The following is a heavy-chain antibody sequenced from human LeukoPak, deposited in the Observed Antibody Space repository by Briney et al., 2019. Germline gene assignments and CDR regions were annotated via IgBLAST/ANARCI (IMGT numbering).Heavy chain of an antibody. D-gene: IGHD3-3*01. CDR2: IYSGGYT. Sequence: PSETLSLTCTVTGGSINSYYWSWIRQPPGKGLEWVGYIYSGGYTKYNPSLKNRVTISIAASANQSSLKLTSVTAADTAVYYCARHKEWLPFPADFGMDVWGQGTTVTVSS. CDR1: GGSINSYY. V-gene: IGHV4-59*08. J-gene: IGHJ6*02. CDR3: ARHKEWLPFPADFGMDV.